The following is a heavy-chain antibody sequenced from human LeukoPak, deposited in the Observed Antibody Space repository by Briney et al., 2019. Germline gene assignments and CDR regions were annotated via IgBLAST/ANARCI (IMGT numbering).Heavy chain of an antibody. CDR1: GYRFTSDW. Sequence: KRGESLKISCKGSGYRFTSDWIGWVRQMPGKGLEWMGIIYPGDSDTRYSPSFQGQVTISADKSISTAYLQWSSLKASDTAMYYCARLSSGMAGTNDYWGQGTLVTVSS. V-gene: IGHV5-51*01. CDR2: IYPGDSDT. J-gene: IGHJ4*02. CDR3: ARLSSGMAGTNDY. D-gene: IGHD6-19*01.